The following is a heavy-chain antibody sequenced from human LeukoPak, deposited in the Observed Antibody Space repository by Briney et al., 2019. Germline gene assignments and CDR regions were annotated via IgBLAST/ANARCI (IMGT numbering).Heavy chain of an antibody. CDR2: IFYSGTN. CDR3: ARGGRSRWYFDL. V-gene: IGHV4-59*06. D-gene: IGHD1-26*01. Sequence: SETLSLTCTVSGGSISSYYWSWIRQPPGKGLEWIGYIFYSGTNYYNPSLKSRVTISVDTSENRFSLNLSSATAADTAVYYCARGGRSRWYFDLWGRGTLVTVSS. J-gene: IGHJ2*01. CDR1: GGSISSYY.